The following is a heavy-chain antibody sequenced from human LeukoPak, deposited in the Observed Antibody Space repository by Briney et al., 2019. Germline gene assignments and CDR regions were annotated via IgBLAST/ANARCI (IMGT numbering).Heavy chain of an antibody. D-gene: IGHD3-10*01. J-gene: IGHJ4*02. CDR2: IYYSGST. V-gene: IGHV4-39*01. CDR1: GGSISSSSYY. CDR3: ARHLLWFGELSSGYFDY. Sequence: PSETLSLTCTVSGGSISSSSYYWGWIRQPPGKGLEWIGSIYYSGSTYYNPSLKSRVTISVDTSKNQFSLRLSSVTAADTAVYYCARHLLWFGELSSGYFDYWGQGTLVTVSS.